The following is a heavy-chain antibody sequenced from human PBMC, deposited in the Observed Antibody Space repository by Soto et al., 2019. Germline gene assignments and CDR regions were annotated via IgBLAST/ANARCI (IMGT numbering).Heavy chain of an antibody. Sequence: QVQLVESGGGVVQPGRSLRLSCAASGFTFSSYAMHWVRQAPGKGLEWVAVISYDGSNKYYADSVKGRFTISRDNSKNTLYLQMNSLRAEDTAVYYCARDRVGGYYGMDVWGQGTTVTVSS. CDR2: ISYDGSNK. J-gene: IGHJ6*02. CDR3: ARDRVGGYYGMDV. D-gene: IGHD1-26*01. CDR1: GFTFSSYA. V-gene: IGHV3-30-3*01.